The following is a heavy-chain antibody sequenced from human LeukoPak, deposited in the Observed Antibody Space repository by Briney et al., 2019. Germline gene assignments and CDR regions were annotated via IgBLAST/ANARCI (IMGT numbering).Heavy chain of an antibody. CDR1: AFIFSGHW. J-gene: IGHJ4*02. CDR3: AKQLGYCSDGRCYFPY. V-gene: IGHV3-23*01. Sequence: SGGSLRLSCEGSAFIFSGHWMNWVRQTPGKGLEWVSAISNNGGYTYYADSVQGRFTISRDNSKSTLCLQMNSLRAEDTAVYYCAKQLGYCSDGRCYFPYWGQGTLVTVSS. CDR2: ISNNGGYT. D-gene: IGHD2-15*01.